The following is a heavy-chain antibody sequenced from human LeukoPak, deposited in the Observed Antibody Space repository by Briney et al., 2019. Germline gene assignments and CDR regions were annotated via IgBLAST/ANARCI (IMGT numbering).Heavy chain of an antibody. Sequence: SETLSLTCTVSGGSISSYYWSWIRQPPGKGLEWIGYIYYSGSTNYNPSLKSRVTISVDTSKNQFSLKLSSVTAADTAVYYCARGLSYGSGFYYYMDVWGKGTTVTVSS. V-gene: IGHV4-59*01. J-gene: IGHJ6*03. CDR3: ARGLSYGSGFYYYMDV. D-gene: IGHD3-10*01. CDR2: IYYSGST. CDR1: GGSISSYY.